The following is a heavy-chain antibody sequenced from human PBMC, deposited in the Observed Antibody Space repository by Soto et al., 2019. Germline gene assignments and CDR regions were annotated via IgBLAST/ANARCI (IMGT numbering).Heavy chain of an antibody. J-gene: IGHJ4*02. CDR2: IWYDGSNK. Sequence: QVQLVESGGGVVQPGRSLRLSCAASGFTFSSYGMHWVRQAPGKGLEWVAVIWYDGSNKYYADSVKGRFTISRDNSKNTLYLQMNSLRAVDTAVYYCARTVRFLEWLPFDYWGQGTLVTVSS. V-gene: IGHV3-33*01. CDR3: ARTVRFLEWLPFDY. CDR1: GFTFSSYG. D-gene: IGHD3-3*01.